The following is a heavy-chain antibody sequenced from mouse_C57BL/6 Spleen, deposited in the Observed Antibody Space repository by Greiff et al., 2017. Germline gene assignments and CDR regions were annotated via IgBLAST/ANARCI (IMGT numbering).Heavy chain of an antibody. D-gene: IGHD1-1*01. CDR3: AREITTVVDWYFDV. Sequence: EVKVVESEGGLVQPGSSMKLSCTASGFTFSDYYMAWVRQVPEKGLEWVANINYDGSSTYYLDSLKSRFIISRDNAKNILYLQMSSLKSEDTATYYCAREITTVVDWYFDVWGTGTTVTVSS. V-gene: IGHV5-16*01. CDR1: GFTFSDYY. J-gene: IGHJ1*03. CDR2: INYDGSST.